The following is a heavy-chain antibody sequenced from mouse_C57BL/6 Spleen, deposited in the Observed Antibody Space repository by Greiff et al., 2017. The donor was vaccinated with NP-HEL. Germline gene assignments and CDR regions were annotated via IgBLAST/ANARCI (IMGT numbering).Heavy chain of an antibody. CDR3: ASLSGTGGFAY. CDR1: GYAFSSSW. D-gene: IGHD4-1*01. CDR2: IYPGDGDT. V-gene: IGHV1-82*01. Sequence: VQLQQSGPELVKPGASVKISCKASGYAFSSSWMNWVKQRPGKGLEWIGRIYPGDGDTNYNGKFKGKATLTADKSSSTAYMQLSSLTSEDSAVYFCASLSGTGGFAYWGQGTLVTVSA. J-gene: IGHJ3*01.